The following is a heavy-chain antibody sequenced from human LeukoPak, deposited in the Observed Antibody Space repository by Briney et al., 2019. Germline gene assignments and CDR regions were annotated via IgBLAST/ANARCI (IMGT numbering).Heavy chain of an antibody. CDR1: GYTFTSYD. V-gene: IGHV1-8*01. CDR2: MNPNSGNT. D-gene: IGHD2-15*01. J-gene: IGHJ6*03. Sequence: ASVKVSCKASGYTFTSYDINWVRQATGQGLEWMGWMNPNSGNTGYAQKFQGRVTMTRNTPISTAYMELSSLRSEDTAVYYCARGFPLGYCSGGSCYVFDYYYMDVWGKGTTVTVSS. CDR3: ARGFPLGYCSGGSCYVFDYYYMDV.